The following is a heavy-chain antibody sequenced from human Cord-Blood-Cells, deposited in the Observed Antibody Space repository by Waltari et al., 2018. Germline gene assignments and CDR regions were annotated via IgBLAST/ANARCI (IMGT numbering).Heavy chain of an antibody. Sequence: QVQLVESGGGVVQPGRSLRLPCAASGFTFSRYGMHWLRQAPGKGLAWVAVISYDGSNKYYADSVKGRFTISRDNSKNTLYLQMNSLRAEDTAVYYCAKDFGAGDAFDIWGQGTMVTVSS. D-gene: IGHD3-10*01. J-gene: IGHJ3*02. V-gene: IGHV3-30*18. CDR1: GFTFSRYG. CDR3: AKDFGAGDAFDI. CDR2: ISYDGSNK.